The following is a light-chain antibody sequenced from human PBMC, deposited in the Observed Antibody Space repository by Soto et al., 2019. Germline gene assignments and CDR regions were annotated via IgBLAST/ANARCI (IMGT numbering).Light chain of an antibody. CDR1: QNILYKSKNKNY. CDR2: WAS. J-gene: IGKJ1*01. CDR3: QQYYITPPT. V-gene: IGKV4-1*01. Sequence: DIVMTQSPDSLGMSLGERATINCKSSQNILYKSKNKNYLAWYQQKPGQPPKLLIYWASTRESGVPDRFSGSGSGTDFTLTISSLQAEDVAVYYCQQYYITPPTFGQGTKVDIK.